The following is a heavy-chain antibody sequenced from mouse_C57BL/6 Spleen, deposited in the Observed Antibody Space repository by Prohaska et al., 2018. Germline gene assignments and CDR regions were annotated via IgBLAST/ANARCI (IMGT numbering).Heavy chain of an antibody. CDR3: ARHYYGSRPHYYAMDY. CDR2: INPNNGGT. V-gene: IGHV1-26*01. D-gene: IGHD1-1*01. Sequence: HGKSLEWIGDINPNNGGTSYNQKFKGKATLTVDKSSSTAYMELRSLTSEDSAVYYCARHYYGSRPHYYAMDYWGQGTSVTVSS. J-gene: IGHJ4*01.